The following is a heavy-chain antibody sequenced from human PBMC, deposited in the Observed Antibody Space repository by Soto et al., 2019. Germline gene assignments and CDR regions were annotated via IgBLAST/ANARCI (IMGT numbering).Heavy chain of an antibody. V-gene: IGHV4-31*03. CDR1: GGSISSGGYY. CDR2: IYYSGST. Sequence: QVQLQESGPGLVKPSQTLSLTCTVSGGSISSGGYYWSWIRQHPGKGLEWIGYIYYSGSTYYNPSLKSRVTISVDTSKNQFSLKLSSVTAADTAVYYCARDRKAPYDYFMVRYYYGMDVWGQGTTVTVSS. J-gene: IGHJ6*02. CDR3: ARDRKAPYDYFMVRYYYGMDV. D-gene: IGHD4-17*01.